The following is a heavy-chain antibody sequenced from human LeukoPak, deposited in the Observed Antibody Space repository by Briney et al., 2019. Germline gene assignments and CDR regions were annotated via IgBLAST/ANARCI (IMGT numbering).Heavy chain of an antibody. CDR2: IFYSGST. D-gene: IGHD6-13*01. J-gene: IGHJ2*01. Sequence: SETLSLTCTVSGGSISSYYWSWIRQPPGKGLEWIGYIFYSGSTNYNPSLRSRVTISVDKSKNQFSLKLSSVTAADTAVYYCARAYSSSWYWYFDLWGCGTLVTVSS. CDR3: ARAYSSSWYWYFDL. V-gene: IGHV4-59*01. CDR1: GGSISSYY.